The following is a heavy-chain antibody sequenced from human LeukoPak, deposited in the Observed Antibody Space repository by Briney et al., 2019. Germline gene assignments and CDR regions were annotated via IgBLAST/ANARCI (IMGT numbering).Heavy chain of an antibody. CDR1: GYTFTGYY. V-gene: IGHV1-2*02. CDR3: AREEYSSSSGFDY. CDR2: INPNSGGT. Sequence: ASVKVSCKASGYTFTGYYMHWVRQAPGQGLEWMGWINPNSGGTNYAQKFQGRVTMTRDTSISTAYMELSRLRSDDTAVYYCAREEYSSSSGFDYWGQGTLLSVSS. D-gene: IGHD6-6*01. J-gene: IGHJ4*02.